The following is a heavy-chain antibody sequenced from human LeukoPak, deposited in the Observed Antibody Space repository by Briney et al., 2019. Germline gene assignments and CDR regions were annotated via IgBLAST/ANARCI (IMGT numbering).Heavy chain of an antibody. CDR2: ISYDGNNG. CDR1: GFTFSSYH. V-gene: IGHV3-30*19. Sequence: GGSLRLTCTASGFTFSSYHMHWVRQAPGKGLDWVAVISYDGNNGYYADSVKGLFTISRDTSKNTLYLQMSGLRAEDTAVYYCARDPSTYPDYYGYFDHWGQGTLVTVSS. J-gene: IGHJ4*02. D-gene: IGHD3-10*01. CDR3: ARDPSTYPDYYGYFDH.